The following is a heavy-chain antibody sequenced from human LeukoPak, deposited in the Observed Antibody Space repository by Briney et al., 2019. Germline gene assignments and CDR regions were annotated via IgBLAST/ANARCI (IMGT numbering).Heavy chain of an antibody. J-gene: IGHJ4*02. CDR3: ARVRRLLWFGDSPIWDY. V-gene: IGHV4-34*01. CDR1: GGSFSGYY. CDR2: INHSGST. Sequence: SETLSLTCAVYGGSFSGYYWSWIRQPLGKGLEWIGEINHSGSTNYNPSLKSRVTIPVDTSKNQFSLKLSSVTAADTAVYYCARVRRLLWFGDSPIWDYWGQGTLVTVSS. D-gene: IGHD3-10*01.